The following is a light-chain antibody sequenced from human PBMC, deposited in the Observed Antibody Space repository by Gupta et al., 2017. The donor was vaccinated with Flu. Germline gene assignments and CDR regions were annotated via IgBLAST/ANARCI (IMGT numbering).Light chain of an antibody. Sequence: GGDNVNWYQHHPGPAPNLLMFSDNERRSGIADRVSGSNSDTSATPTISGLGAEDEADDYCAAWDDSRNGGVLGGGTKLTVL. J-gene: IGLJ3*02. V-gene: IGLV1-44*01. CDR1: GGDN. CDR2: SDN. CDR3: AAWDDSRNGGV.